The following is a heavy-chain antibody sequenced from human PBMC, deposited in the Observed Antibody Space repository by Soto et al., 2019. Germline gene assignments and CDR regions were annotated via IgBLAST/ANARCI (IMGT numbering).Heavy chain of an antibody. D-gene: IGHD3-3*01. CDR1: GFTFSSYA. V-gene: IGHV3-23*01. Sequence: GGSLRLSCAASGFTFSSYAMSWVRQAPGKGLEWVSAISGSGGSTYYADSVKGRFTISRDNSKNTLYLQMNSLRAEDTAVYYCAKAAEKAITIFGVPSGYWGQGTLVTVSS. CDR2: ISGSGGST. CDR3: AKAAEKAITIFGVPSGY. J-gene: IGHJ4*02.